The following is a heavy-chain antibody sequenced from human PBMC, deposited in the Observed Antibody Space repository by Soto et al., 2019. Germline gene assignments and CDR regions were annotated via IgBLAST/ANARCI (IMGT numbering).Heavy chain of an antibody. Sequence: SETPSLTCTVSGGSISSSSYYWGWIRQPPGKGLEWIVSIFYSGSTYYNPSLKSRVTISVDTSKNQFSLKLSSVIAADTAVYYCARHLTYCSAGSCYSDFPYYGMDVWGQGTTVT. J-gene: IGHJ6*02. CDR1: GGSISSSSYY. V-gene: IGHV4-39*01. CDR2: IFYSGST. D-gene: IGHD2-15*01. CDR3: ARHLTYCSAGSCYSDFPYYGMDV.